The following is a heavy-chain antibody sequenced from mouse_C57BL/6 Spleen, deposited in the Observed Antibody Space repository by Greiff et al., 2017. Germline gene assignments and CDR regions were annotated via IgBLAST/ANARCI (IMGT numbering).Heavy chain of an antibody. D-gene: IGHD1-1*01. CDR2: IYPGSGST. Sequence: QVQLQQPGAELVKPGASVKMSCKASGYTFTSSWITWVKQRPGQGLEWIGDIYPGSGSTNYNEKFKSKATLTVDTSSSTAYMQLSSLTSEDSAVYYCARRFYYGSSLYFDVGGTGTTVTVSS. J-gene: IGHJ1*03. V-gene: IGHV1-55*01. CDR1: GYTFTSSW. CDR3: ARRFYYGSSLYFDV.